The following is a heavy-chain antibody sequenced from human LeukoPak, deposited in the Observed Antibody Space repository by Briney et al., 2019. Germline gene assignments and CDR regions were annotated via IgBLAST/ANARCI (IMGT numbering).Heavy chain of an antibody. Sequence: ASVKVSCKASGFTFTSSAMQWVRQARGQRLEWMGWIVVGSGNTNYAQKFQERVTITRDMSTSTAYMELSSLRSEDTAVYYCAAIYDSSGYHYYYYGMDVWGQGTTVTVSS. CDR3: AAIYDSSGYHYYYYGMDV. V-gene: IGHV1-58*02. J-gene: IGHJ6*02. CDR1: GFTFTSSA. D-gene: IGHD3-22*01. CDR2: IVVGSGNT.